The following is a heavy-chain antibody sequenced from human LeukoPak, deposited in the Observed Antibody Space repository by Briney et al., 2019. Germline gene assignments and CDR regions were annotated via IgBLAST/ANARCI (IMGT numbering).Heavy chain of an antibody. CDR1: GYTFTSYD. CDR2: MNPNSGNT. CDR3: ARGFEYYDILTGYYKEAFDI. D-gene: IGHD3-9*01. J-gene: IGHJ3*02. Sequence: ASVKVSCKASGYTFTSYDINWVRQATGQGLEWMGWMNPNSGNTGYAQKFQGRVTMTRNTSISTAYMELSSLRSEDTAVYYCARGFEYYDILTGYYKEAFDIWGQGTMVTVSS. V-gene: IGHV1-8*01.